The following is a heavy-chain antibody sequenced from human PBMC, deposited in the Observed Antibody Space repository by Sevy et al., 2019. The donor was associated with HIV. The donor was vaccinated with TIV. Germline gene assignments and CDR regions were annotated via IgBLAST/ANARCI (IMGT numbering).Heavy chain of an antibody. D-gene: IGHD6-6*01. CDR1: GFTFSRYG. CDR3: AKGWYSSSHRAKNYFDY. CDR2: VSGSGENT. Sequence: GGSLRLSCAASGFTFSRYGMGWVRQAPGKGLEWVSIVSGSGENTYYADSVKGRFTIARDNYRNTVHLQMSSLRAEDAAVYYCAKGWYSSSHRAKNYFDYWGQGTLVTVSS. V-gene: IGHV3-23*01. J-gene: IGHJ4*02.